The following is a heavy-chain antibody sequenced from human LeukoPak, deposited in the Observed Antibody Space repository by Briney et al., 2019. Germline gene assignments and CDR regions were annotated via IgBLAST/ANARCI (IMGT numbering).Heavy chain of an antibody. CDR1: GYTFTNSD. Sequence: GASVKVSCTASGYTFTNSDINWVRQAPGQGLEWMGWMNPNSGNTGYAQKFQGRVTMTKNTSISTAYMELSSLRSEDTAVYYCAGGYYDNRGYYFDFWGQGTLVTVSS. D-gene: IGHD3-22*01. J-gene: IGHJ4*02. CDR2: MNPNSGNT. V-gene: IGHV1-8*01. CDR3: AGGYYDNRGYYFDF.